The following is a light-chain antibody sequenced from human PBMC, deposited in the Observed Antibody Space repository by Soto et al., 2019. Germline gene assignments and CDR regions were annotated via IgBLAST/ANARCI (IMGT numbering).Light chain of an antibody. CDR3: SSYAGSNNFCV. CDR2: EVS. CDR1: SSDVGGYNY. Sequence: QSALTQPPSASGSPGQSVTISCTGTSSDVGGYNYVSWYQQHPGKAPKLIIYEVSERPSGVPDRFSGSKSCNTASLTVSGLQAEDEADYYCSSYAGSNNFCVFGIATKLTVL. J-gene: IGLJ1*01. V-gene: IGLV2-8*01.